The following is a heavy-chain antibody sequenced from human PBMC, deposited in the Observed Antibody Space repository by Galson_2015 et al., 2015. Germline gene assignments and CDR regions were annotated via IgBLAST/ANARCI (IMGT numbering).Heavy chain of an antibody. CDR2: ISSSGSTT. V-gene: IGHV3-48*02. CDR3: ARTLIVAKSGFDY. CDR1: GFTFSSYS. D-gene: IGHD5-12*01. Sequence: SLRLSCAASGFTFSSYSMNWVRQAPGKGLEWISYISSSGSTTYYADSVKGRFTISRDNAKNSLYLQMNSLRDEDTAVYYCARTLIVAKSGFDYWGQGTLVTVSS. J-gene: IGHJ4*02.